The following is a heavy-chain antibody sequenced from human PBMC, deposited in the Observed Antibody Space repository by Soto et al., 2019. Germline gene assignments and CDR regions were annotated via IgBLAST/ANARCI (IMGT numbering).Heavy chain of an antibody. V-gene: IGHV4-59*01. CDR1: GGSIRNFY. CDR3: ARGVAPAGFDY. D-gene: IGHD2-2*01. Sequence: QVQLQESGPGLVKPSETLSLTCTVSGGSIRNFYWSWIRQLPGKGLECLGYAYYSVTTNYNPSLKSRVTISLDTSKNHFSLKLSSVTAADTAVYYCARGVAPAGFDYWGQGTLVTVSS. J-gene: IGHJ4*02. CDR2: AYYSVTT.